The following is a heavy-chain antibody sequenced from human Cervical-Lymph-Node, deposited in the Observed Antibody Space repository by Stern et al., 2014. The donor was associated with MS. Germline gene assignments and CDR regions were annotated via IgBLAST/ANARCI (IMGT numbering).Heavy chain of an antibody. J-gene: IGHJ4*02. V-gene: IGHV1-24*01. CDR1: SYTLTELS. CDR2: FDPEEIKT. CDR3: AAAPLAYYYDTTAYYSSY. D-gene: IGHD3-22*01. Sequence: QVQLLQPGAEVKKPGASVKVSCKVSSYTLTELSVHWVRQAPGKGLEWMGGFDPEEIKTVYAQRFQGRITMTEDASTDTAYMQLSSLTSEDTAVYYCAAAPLAYYYDTTAYYSSYWGQGTLVTVSS.